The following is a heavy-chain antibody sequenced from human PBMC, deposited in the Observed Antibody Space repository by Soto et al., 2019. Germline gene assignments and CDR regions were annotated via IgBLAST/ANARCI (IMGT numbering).Heavy chain of an antibody. CDR2: ITSSGTGV. J-gene: IGHJ3*02. CDR3: ARAYSDAFDI. CDR1: GFTFSDYY. V-gene: IGHV3-11*01. D-gene: IGHD2-15*01. Sequence: GGSLRLSCAASGFTFSDYYMAWIRQAPGKGLEWVSYITSSGTGVYYPDSVKGRFTISRDSAKKSLYLQMSSLRAEDTAVYYCARAYSDAFDIWGQGTMVTVSS.